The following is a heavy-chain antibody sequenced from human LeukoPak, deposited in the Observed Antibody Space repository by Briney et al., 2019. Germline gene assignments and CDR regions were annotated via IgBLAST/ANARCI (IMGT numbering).Heavy chain of an antibody. J-gene: IGHJ4*02. CDR3: LRGVDY. CDR2: IYYTGTT. CDR1: GYSISNGFH. V-gene: IGHV4-38-2*02. Sequence: SETLSLTCTVSGYSISNGFHWGWIRQPPGKGLEWIGNIYYTGTTSYNPSLKTRVTISVDMSKNHFSLNLDSMTAADTAVYYCLRGVDYWGQGSLVTVPS.